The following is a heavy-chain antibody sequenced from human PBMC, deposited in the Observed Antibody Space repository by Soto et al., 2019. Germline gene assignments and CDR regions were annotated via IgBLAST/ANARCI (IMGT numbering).Heavy chain of an antibody. CDR1: GYSLTSYW. J-gene: IGHJ4*02. Sequence: ESLKISFKGSGYSLTSYWISWVRQIPGKGLEWMGRIDPSDSYTNYSPSFQGHVTISADKSISTAYLQWSSLKASDTAMYYCARRDCSGGSCYYYFDYWGQGTLVTVSS. CDR3: ARRDCSGGSCYYYFDY. D-gene: IGHD2-15*01. V-gene: IGHV5-10-1*01. CDR2: IDPSDSYT.